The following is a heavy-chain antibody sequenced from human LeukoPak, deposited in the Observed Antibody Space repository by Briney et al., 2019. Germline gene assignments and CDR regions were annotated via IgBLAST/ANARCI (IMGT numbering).Heavy chain of an antibody. CDR3: ASSGEAAIDYYYYMDV. CDR2: THPNSGNT. D-gene: IGHD2-2*02. Sequence: KPSSTAAGYTCTNHDINWVRQGSGQGLEWLGWTHPNSGNTGYAQKFQGRVTMTRNTSISTAYMELSSLRSEDTAVYYCASSGEAAIDYYYYMDVWGKGTTVTVSS. V-gene: IGHV1-8*02. J-gene: IGHJ6*03. CDR1: GYTCTNHD.